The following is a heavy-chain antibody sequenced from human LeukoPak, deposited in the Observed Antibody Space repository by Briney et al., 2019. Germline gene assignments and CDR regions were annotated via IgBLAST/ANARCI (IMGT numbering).Heavy chain of an antibody. CDR2: IYYSGST. CDR1: GGSISSYY. V-gene: IGHV4-59*08. J-gene: IGHJ4*02. CDR3: ARHYAGRYYYDSSGYLDY. Sequence: SETLSLTCTVSGGSISSYYWSWIRQPPGKGLEWIGYIYYSGSTNYNPSLKSRVTISVDTSKNQFSLKLSSVTAADTAVYYCARHYAGRYYYDSSGYLDYWGQGTLVTVSS. D-gene: IGHD3-22*01.